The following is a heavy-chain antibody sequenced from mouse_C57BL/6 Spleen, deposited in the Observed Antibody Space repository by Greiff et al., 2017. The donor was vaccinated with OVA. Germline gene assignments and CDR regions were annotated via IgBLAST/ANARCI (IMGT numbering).Heavy chain of an antibody. J-gene: IGHJ1*03. CDR2: SRNKANDYTT. Sequence: EVKLMESGGGLVQSGRSLRLSCATSGFTFSDFYMEWVRQAPGKGLEWIAASRNKANDYTTEYSASVKGRFIVSRDTSQSILSLQMNALRAEDTAIYYCARDANWDGWYFDVWGTGTTVTVSS. V-gene: IGHV7-1*01. CDR1: GFTFSDFY. D-gene: IGHD4-1*01. CDR3: ARDANWDGWYFDV.